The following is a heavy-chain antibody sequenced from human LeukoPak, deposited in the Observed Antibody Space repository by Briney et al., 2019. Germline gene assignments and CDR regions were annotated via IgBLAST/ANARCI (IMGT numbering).Heavy chain of an antibody. Sequence: SETLSLTCAVSSFPISSGYYWGWVRQPPGKGLEWVGSLYHSGSTYYNPSLKSRVTVSVDTSKNQFSLKLTSVTAADTAVYYCAGYGDYVSYWGQGTLVTVSS. V-gene: IGHV4-38-2*01. J-gene: IGHJ4*02. D-gene: IGHD4-17*01. CDR1: SFPISSGYY. CDR3: AGYGDYVSY. CDR2: LYHSGST.